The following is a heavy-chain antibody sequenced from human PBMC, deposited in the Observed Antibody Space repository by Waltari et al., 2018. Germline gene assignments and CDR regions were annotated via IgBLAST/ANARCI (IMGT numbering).Heavy chain of an antibody. V-gene: IGHV3-73*01. CDR2: IRSRTKGDAT. CDR3: IRPFEQGID. D-gene: IGHD7-27*01. J-gene: IGHJ4*02. CDR1: APISGDFA. Sequence: EVHLVGSGGALAQPGGSLKLPFAPSAPISGDFAMPWVRQASGKGPEWVGRIRSRTKGDATAYAASVEGRFTISRDDSKNTVYLQMNSLKTDDTAVYYCIRPFEQGIDWGQGTLLTVSS.